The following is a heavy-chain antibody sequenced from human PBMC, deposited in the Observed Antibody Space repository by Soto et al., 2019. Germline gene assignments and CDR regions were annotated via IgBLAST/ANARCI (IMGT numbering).Heavy chain of an antibody. CDR2: INHSGRV. CDR1: GGSFSGHS. V-gene: IGHV4-34*01. CDR3: STRAYDTSGYYRFDP. D-gene: IGHD3-22*01. J-gene: IGHJ5*01. Sequence: SETLSLTCAVYGGSFSGHSWTWIRQSPGKGLEWIGDINHSGRVNYSPSLKSRVTISLDTSKNQFSLTLSAVTAADTAMYYCSTRAYDTSGYYRFDPWGQGTLVTVSS.